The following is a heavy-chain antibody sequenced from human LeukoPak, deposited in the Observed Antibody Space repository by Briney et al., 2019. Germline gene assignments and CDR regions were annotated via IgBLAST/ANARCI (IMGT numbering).Heavy chain of an antibody. V-gene: IGHV3-30*03. D-gene: IGHD6-25*01. CDR2: ISYDGSNK. J-gene: IGHJ4*02. CDR1: VFTFSSYC. CDR3: ARSSGTGTFSY. Sequence: GRTLRLSCAASVFTFSSYCMHWVRQAPCKGLEWVAVISYDGSNKYYADSVKGRFTISRDNSKNHFSLKMSSVTAADTAVYYCARSSGTGTFSYRGQGTLVTVSS.